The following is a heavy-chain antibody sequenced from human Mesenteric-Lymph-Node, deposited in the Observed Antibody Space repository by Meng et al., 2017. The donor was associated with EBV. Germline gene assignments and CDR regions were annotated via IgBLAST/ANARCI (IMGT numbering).Heavy chain of an antibody. CDR2: ICPCDAHT. J-gene: IGHJ4*02. V-gene: IGHV5-51*01. CDR3: ARRQGNSGGDY. D-gene: IGHD4-23*01. CDR1: GYVFSGAR. Sequence: GAKVTKPRGSPKISFKGTGYVFSGARVGGGRPMPGKGLELIGLICPCDAHTRYRLSFQGQVPISANKSNSTSYPQWSSLKASVTHVYYCARRQGNSGGDYWGQGTLVTVSS.